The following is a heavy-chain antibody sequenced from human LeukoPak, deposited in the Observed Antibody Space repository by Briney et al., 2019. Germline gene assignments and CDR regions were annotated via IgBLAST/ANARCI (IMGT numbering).Heavy chain of an antibody. CDR1: GFTFRSYG. CDR2: TSYNGDNK. CDR3: AKVRPTYYDFWVTDF. Sequence: PGGSLRLSCAASGFTFRSYGMHWVRQAPGKGLEWVAVTSYNGDNKYYSNSVKGRFTTSRDNSKSTLYLQMNGLRPEDTAMYYCAKVRPTYYDFWVTDFWGQGTLVTVSS. J-gene: IGHJ4*02. D-gene: IGHD3-3*01. V-gene: IGHV3-30*18.